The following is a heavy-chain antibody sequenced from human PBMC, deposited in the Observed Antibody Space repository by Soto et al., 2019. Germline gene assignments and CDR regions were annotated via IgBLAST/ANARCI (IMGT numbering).Heavy chain of an antibody. Sequence: EVQLVQSGAEVKKPGESLKISCKGSGYSFTSYWIGWVRQMPGKGLEWMGIIYPGDSDTRYSPSFQGQVTISADKSISTAYLQWSSLKASDTAMYYCARSRYCSSTSCYPTVTTSWFDPWGQGTLVTVSS. CDR2: IYPGDSDT. V-gene: IGHV5-51*03. D-gene: IGHD2-2*01. CDR3: ARSRYCSSTSCYPTVTTSWFDP. J-gene: IGHJ5*02. CDR1: GYSFTSYW.